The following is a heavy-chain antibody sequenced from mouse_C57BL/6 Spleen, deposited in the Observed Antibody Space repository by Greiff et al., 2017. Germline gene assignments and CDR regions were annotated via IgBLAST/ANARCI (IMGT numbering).Heavy chain of an antibody. CDR2: IYPGDGDT. J-gene: IGHJ4*01. CDR1: GYAFSSSW. Sequence: LVESGPELVKPGASVKISCKASGYAFSSSWMNWVKQRPGKGLEWIGRIYPGDGDTNYNGKFKGKATLTADKSSSTAYMQLSSLTSEDSAVYFCARRYYYGSRGYYAMDYWGQGTSVTVSS. V-gene: IGHV1-82*01. D-gene: IGHD1-1*01. CDR3: ARRYYYGSRGYYAMDY.